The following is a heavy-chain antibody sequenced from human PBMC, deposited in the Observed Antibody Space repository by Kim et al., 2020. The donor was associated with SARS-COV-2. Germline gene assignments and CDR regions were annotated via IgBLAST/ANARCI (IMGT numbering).Heavy chain of an antibody. CDR3: ARLYSSGPWAIDYYYYGMDV. CDR2: ISSSSSYI. CDR1: GFTFSSYS. J-gene: IGHJ6*02. Sequence: GGSLRLSCAASGFTFSSYSMNWVRQAPGKGLEWVSSISSSSSYIYYADSVKGRFTISRDNAKNSLYLQMNSLRAEDTAVYYCARLYSSGPWAIDYYYYGMDVWGQETTVTVSS. D-gene: IGHD6-19*01. V-gene: IGHV3-21*01.